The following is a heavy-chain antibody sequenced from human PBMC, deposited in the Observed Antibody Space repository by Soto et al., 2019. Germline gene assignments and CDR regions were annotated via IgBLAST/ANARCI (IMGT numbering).Heavy chain of an antibody. V-gene: IGHV3-23*01. D-gene: IGHD4-4*01. CDR2: ISGSGGST. J-gene: IGHJ6*02. CDR1: GFTFSSYA. CDR3: AKDPRNLNYYYGMDV. Sequence: EVQLLESGGGLVQPGGSLRLSCAASGFTFSSYAMSWVRQAPGKGLEWVSAISGSGGSTYYTDSVKGRFTISRDNSKNTLYLQMNSLRAEDTAVYYCAKDPRNLNYYYGMDVWGQGTTVTVSS.